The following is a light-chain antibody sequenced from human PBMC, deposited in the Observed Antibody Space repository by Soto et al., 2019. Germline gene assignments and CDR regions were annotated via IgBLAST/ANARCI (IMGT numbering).Light chain of an antibody. CDR2: EVS. J-gene: IGLJ2*01. V-gene: IGLV2-14*01. CDR3: SSFAGSRVLV. Sequence: QSALTQPASVSGSPGQSITISCTGTSSDIGGYSYVSWYQQHPGKAPKLMIYEVSNRPSGVSNRVSGSKSGNTASLTISGLQAEDEADYYCSSFAGSRVLVLGGGTKVTVL. CDR1: SSDIGGYSY.